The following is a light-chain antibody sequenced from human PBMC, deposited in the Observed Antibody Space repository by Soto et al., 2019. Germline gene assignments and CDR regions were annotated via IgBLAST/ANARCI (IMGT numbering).Light chain of an antibody. V-gene: IGKV3-20*01. J-gene: IGKJ5*01. CDR2: GAS. CDR1: QTISSTY. CDR3: QHYAGGSRIT. Sequence: EIVLTQSPGTLSLSPGDRATLSCSASQTISSTYLAWYQQKPGQAPRLLISGASSRATGIPDRFSGSGFGTDFTLTISRLEPEDFALYYCQHYAGGSRITFGQGTRLEIK.